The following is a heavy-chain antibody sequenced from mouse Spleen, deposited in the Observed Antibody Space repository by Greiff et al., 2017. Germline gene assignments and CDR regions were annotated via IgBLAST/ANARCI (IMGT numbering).Heavy chain of an antibody. CDR1: GYSFTGYY. V-gene: IGHV1-42*01. CDR2: INPSTGGT. CDR3: ARGPYGNYYFDY. Sequence: VQLQQSGPELVKPGASVKISCKASGYSFTGYYMNWVKQSPEKSLEWIGEINPSTGGTTYNQKFKAKATLTVDKSSSTAYMQLKSLTSEDSAVYYCARGPYGNYYFDYWGQGTTLTVSS. J-gene: IGHJ2*01. D-gene: IGHD2-1*01.